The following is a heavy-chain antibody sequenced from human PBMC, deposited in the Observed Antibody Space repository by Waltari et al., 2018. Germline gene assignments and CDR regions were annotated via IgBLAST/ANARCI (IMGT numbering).Heavy chain of an antibody. D-gene: IGHD3-10*01. V-gene: IGHV4-59*01. J-gene: IGHJ3*02. CDR1: GGSISSYY. Sequence: QVQLQESGPGLVKPSETLSLTCTVSGGSISSYYWSWSRQPPGKGLEWIGYIYYSGSTNYNPSLKSRVTISVDTSKNQFSLKLSSVTAADTAVYYCASLWFGENDGVLREDAFDIWGQGTMVTVSS. CDR3: ASLWFGENDGVLREDAFDI. CDR2: IYYSGST.